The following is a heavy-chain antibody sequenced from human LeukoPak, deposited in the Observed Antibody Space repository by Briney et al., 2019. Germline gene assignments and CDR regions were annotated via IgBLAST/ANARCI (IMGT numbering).Heavy chain of an antibody. J-gene: IGHJ6*03. CDR3: ARGVKSYSGYDYYYYYMDV. D-gene: IGHD5-12*01. CDR1: GYSISSGYY. Sequence: SETLSLTCTVSGYSISSGYYWGWIRQPAGKGLEWIGRIYTSGSTNYNPSLKSRVTMSVDTSKNQFSLKLSSVTAADTAVYYCARGVKSYSGYDYYYYYMDVWGKGTTVTISS. V-gene: IGHV4-4*07. CDR2: IYTSGST.